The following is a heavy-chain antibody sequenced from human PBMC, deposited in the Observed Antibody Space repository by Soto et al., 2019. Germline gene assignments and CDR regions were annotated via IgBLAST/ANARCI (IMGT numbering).Heavy chain of an antibody. CDR2: IDPTDSYS. J-gene: IGHJ6*02. CDR3: AIRRAGGRDGMDV. D-gene: IGHD1-26*01. V-gene: IGHV5-10-1*03. Sequence: EVQLVQSGAEVKKPGESLRISCKGSGYSFTSSWINWVRQMPGKGLEWMGRIDPTDSYSNYSPSFQGHVTISADKSISSAYLQWSSLKASDTAMYYCAIRRAGGRDGMDVWGQGTTVTVSS. CDR1: GYSFTSSW.